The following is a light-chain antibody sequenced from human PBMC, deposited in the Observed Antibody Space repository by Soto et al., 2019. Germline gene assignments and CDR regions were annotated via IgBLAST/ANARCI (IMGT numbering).Light chain of an antibody. CDR1: SSDVGGYNY. CDR3: SSYAGSKVV. J-gene: IGLJ2*01. V-gene: IGLV2-8*01. CDR2: EVI. Sequence: QSALTQPPSASGSPGQSVTISCTGTSSDVGGYNYVSWYQQHPDKAPKLMIYEVIKRPSGVPDRFSGSKSGNTASLTVSGLQAEDEADYYCSSYAGSKVVFGGGTKLTVL.